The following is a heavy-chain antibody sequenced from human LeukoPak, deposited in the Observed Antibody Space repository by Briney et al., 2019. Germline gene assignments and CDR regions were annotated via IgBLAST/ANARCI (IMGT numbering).Heavy chain of an antibody. V-gene: IGHV3-21*01. Sequence: GGSLRLSCAASGFTFSSYSTNWVRQAPGKGLEWVSSISSSSSYIYYADSVKGRFTISRDNAKNSLYLQMNSLRAEDTAVYYXARVEPVDTAMADAFDIXGQGTLVXVS. D-gene: IGHD5-18*01. J-gene: IGHJ3*02. CDR1: GFTFSSYS. CDR2: ISSSSSYI. CDR3: ARVEPVDTAMADAFDI.